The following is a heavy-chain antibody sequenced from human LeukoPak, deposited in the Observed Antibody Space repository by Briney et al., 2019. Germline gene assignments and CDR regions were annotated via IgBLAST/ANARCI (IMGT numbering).Heavy chain of an antibody. D-gene: IGHD1-26*01. Sequence: GGSLRLSCVGSGFTFSSYTMTWVRQAPGKGLEWVSAIGGRGGSTYYADSVKGRFTISRDNSKNTLYLQMNSLRAEDTAVYYCATPGASLLRYFDYWGQGTLVTVSS. CDR2: IGGRGGST. V-gene: IGHV3-23*01. J-gene: IGHJ4*02. CDR3: ATPGASLLRYFDY. CDR1: GFTFSSYT.